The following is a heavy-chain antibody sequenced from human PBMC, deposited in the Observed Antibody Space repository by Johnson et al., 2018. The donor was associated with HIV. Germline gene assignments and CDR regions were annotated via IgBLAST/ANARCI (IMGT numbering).Heavy chain of an antibody. V-gene: IGHV3-11*01. CDR1: GFTFSDYY. Sequence: QVQLVESGGGLIQPGGSLRLSCAASGFTFSDYYMSWIRQAPGKGLEWVSYITSSGSSIYYADSVKGRFTIYRDNAKNSLYLQMDSLRTDDTAVYYCTTPLDQFDWISAVWVPGHGFDIWGHGTKVTVSS. J-gene: IGHJ3*02. D-gene: IGHD3-9*01. CDR2: ITSSGSSI. CDR3: TTPLDQFDWISAVWVPGHGFDI.